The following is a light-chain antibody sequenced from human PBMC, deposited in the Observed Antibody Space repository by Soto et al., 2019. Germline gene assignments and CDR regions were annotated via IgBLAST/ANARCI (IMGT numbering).Light chain of an antibody. CDR1: SSDIGSYNL. CDR3: CSYAGTSNVV. J-gene: IGLJ2*01. CDR2: EGT. V-gene: IGLV2-23*01. Sequence: QSALTQPASVSGSPGQSITISCTGTSSDIGSYNLVSWYQQYPGKAPKLMIYEGTKRPSGVSSRFSGSKSGNTASLTISGLQAENEADYYCCSYAGTSNVVFGGGTKLTVL.